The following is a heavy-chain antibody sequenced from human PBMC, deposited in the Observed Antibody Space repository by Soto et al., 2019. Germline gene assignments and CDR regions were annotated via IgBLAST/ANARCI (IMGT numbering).Heavy chain of an antibody. V-gene: IGHV3-9*01. Sequence: EVQVVESGGGLVQPGSSLRLSCAASGFTFDDYGMHWVRQVPGKGLEWVSGISWNSGRIGYADSVKGRFTISRDNAKNSLYLQMNSLRAEDTALYYCAKDRLLEAAGSGFDSWGQGNLVTVSS. D-gene: IGHD6-13*01. CDR1: GFTFDDYG. CDR2: ISWNSGRI. CDR3: AKDRLLEAAGSGFDS. J-gene: IGHJ4*02.